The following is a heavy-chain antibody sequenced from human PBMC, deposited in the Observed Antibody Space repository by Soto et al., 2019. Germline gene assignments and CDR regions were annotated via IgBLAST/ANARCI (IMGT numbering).Heavy chain of an antibody. CDR2: IYYSGST. J-gene: IGHJ4*02. CDR1: GGSISSYY. Sequence: PSETLSLTCTVSGGSISSYYWSWIRQPPGKGLEWIGYIYYSGSTNYNPSLKSRVTISVDTSKNQFSLKLSSVTAADTAVYYCARDSSSYGDYGYWGQGTLVTVSS. CDR3: ARDSSSYGDYGY. V-gene: IGHV4-59*01. D-gene: IGHD4-17*01.